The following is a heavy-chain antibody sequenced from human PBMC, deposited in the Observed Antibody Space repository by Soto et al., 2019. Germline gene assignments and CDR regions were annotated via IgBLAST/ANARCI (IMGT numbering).Heavy chain of an antibody. J-gene: IGHJ4*02. V-gene: IGHV3-73*01. D-gene: IGHD6-13*01. CDR2: IRSKANSYAT. CDR1: GFTFSGSA. Sequence: EVQLVESGGGLVQPGGSLKLSCAASGFTFSGSAMHWVRQASGKGLEWVGRIRSKANSYATAYAASVKGRFTIPRDDSKNTAYLQMTSLKTEDTAVYYCTRAAAGHFDYWGQGTLVTVSS. CDR3: TRAAAGHFDY.